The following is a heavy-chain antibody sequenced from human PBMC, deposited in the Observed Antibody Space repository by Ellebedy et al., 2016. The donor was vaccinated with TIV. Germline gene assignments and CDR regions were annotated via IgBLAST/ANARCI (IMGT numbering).Heavy chain of an antibody. J-gene: IGHJ4*02. Sequence: ASVKVSXKASSYTFTSYGISWVRQAPGQGLEWMGWISAYNGNTNYAQKFQGRVTITADKSTSTAYMELSSLRSEDTAVYYCARENYDSSGYLYYFDYWGQGTLVTVSS. CDR3: ARENYDSSGYLYYFDY. D-gene: IGHD3-22*01. CDR2: ISAYNGNT. V-gene: IGHV1-18*04. CDR1: SYTFTSYG.